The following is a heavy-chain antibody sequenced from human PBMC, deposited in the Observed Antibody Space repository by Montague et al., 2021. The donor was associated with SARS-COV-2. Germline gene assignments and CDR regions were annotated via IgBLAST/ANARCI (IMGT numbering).Heavy chain of an antibody. CDR1: GGSISRYF. CDR3: ARVTLGGRDGRTPQYEGLDP. CDR2: VHDIESS. Sequence: SETLSLTCTVSGGSISRYFWNWIRQTPGQGLEWMGYVHDIESSIYNPSLQSRITILLDTPTNQFSLRLNAVTAADTAVYYCARVTLGGRDGRTPQYEGLDPWGQGILVTVSS. V-gene: IGHV4-59*01. D-gene: IGHD3-16*01. J-gene: IGHJ5*02.